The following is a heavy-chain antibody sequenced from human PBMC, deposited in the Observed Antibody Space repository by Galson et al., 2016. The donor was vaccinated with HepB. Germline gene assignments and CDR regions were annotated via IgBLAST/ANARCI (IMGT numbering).Heavy chain of an antibody. Sequence: SLRLSCAATGLTFSSYAMSWVRQAPGKGLEWVSAFSGGNTKYADSVKGRFTISGDNSKNTVYLQMSSLRVEDTAVYYCATRVITMIRGVVDYWGQGPLVTVSS. J-gene: IGHJ4*02. D-gene: IGHD3-10*01. CDR1: GLTFSSYA. V-gene: IGHV3-23*01. CDR2: FSGGNT. CDR3: ATRVITMIRGVVDY.